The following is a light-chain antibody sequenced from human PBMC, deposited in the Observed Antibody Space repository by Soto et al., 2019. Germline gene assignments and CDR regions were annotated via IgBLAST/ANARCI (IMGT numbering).Light chain of an antibody. J-gene: IGLJ1*01. CDR2: DDS. CDR3: QVWDISSSHYF. Sequence: SYVVTQPPSVSVAPGQTATMTCGGYNFRSRSVHWYQQKPGQAPVLVVYDDSDRPSGIPERFSGSNSGNTATLTINRVEAGDEADYYCQVWDISSSHYFFGTGTKVTVL. V-gene: IGLV3-21*02. CDR1: NFRSRS.